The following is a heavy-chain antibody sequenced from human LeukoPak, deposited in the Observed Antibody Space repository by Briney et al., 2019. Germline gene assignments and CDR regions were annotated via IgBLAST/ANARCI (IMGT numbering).Heavy chain of an antibody. CDR1: GYAFTGYY. V-gene: IGHV1-2*02. J-gene: IGHJ4*02. CDR3: ARDGLDYYDSSGYYSTPRHYFDY. CDR2: INPNSGGT. Sequence: GASVKVSCKASGYAFTGYYMHWVRQAPGQGLEWMGWINPNSGGTNYAQKFQGRVTMTRDTSISTAYMELSRLRSDDTAVYYCARDGLDYYDSSGYYSTPRHYFDYWGQGTLVTVSS. D-gene: IGHD3-22*01.